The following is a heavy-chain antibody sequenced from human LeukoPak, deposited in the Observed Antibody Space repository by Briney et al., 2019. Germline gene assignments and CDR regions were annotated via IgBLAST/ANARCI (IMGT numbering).Heavy chain of an antibody. Sequence: PSETLSLTCTVSGGSISSGSYYWNWIRQPAGKGLEWIGRIYTSGSTNYNPSLKSRVTISVDTSKDQFSLKLSTVTAADTAVYFCARVTREAARYWYFDLWGRGTLVTVSS. CDR1: GGSISSGSYY. CDR3: ARVTREAARYWYFDL. D-gene: IGHD6-6*01. V-gene: IGHV4-61*02. CDR2: IYTSGST. J-gene: IGHJ2*01.